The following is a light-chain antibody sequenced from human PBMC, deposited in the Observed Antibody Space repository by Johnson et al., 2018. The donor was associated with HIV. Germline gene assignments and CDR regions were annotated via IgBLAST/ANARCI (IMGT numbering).Light chain of an antibody. CDR3: GTWDSSLSASYV. CDR2: ENN. Sequence: QSVLTQPPSVSAAPGQKVTISCSGSSSNIANNYVSWYQQFPGTAPKLLIYENNKRPSGISDRFSGSKSGTSATLGITGLQTGDEADFYCGTWDSSLSASYVFGTGTKVTVL. CDR1: SSNIANNY. J-gene: IGLJ1*01. V-gene: IGLV1-51*02.